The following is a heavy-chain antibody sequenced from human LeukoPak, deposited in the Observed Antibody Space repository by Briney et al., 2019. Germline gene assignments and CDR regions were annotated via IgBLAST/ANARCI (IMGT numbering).Heavy chain of an antibody. Sequence: ASVKVSCKASGGTFSINAITWVRQAPGQGLEWMGGIIPMSETPKYTQKFRGRVTIATDESTNTDYMELSSLRSEDTAVYYCARDKNSGECVSNSCYGVWPLDIWGQGTMVTVSS. D-gene: IGHD2-2*01. J-gene: IGHJ3*02. CDR2: IIPMSETP. V-gene: IGHV1-69*05. CDR1: GGTFSINA. CDR3: ARDKNSGECVSNSCYGVWPLDI.